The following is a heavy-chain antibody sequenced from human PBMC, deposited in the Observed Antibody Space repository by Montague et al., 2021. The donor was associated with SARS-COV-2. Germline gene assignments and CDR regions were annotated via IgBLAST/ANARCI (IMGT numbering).Heavy chain of an antibody. CDR1: GFTFSSYA. J-gene: IGHJ4*02. D-gene: IGHD2-15*01. CDR3: ARDKDLYCSGGSCYSLDYYDSGGYSLRGYFDY. V-gene: IGHV3-30-3*01. Sequence: SLRLSCAASGFTFSSYAMHWVRQAPGKGLEWVAVISYDGSNKYYADSVKGRFTISRDNSKNTLYLQMNSLRAEDTAVYYCARDKDLYCSGGSCYSLDYYDSGGYSLRGYFDYWGQGTLVTVSS. CDR2: ISYDGSNK.